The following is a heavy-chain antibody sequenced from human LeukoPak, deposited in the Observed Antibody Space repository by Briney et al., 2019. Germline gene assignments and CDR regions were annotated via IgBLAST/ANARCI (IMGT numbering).Heavy chain of an antibody. D-gene: IGHD3-22*01. Sequence: ASVKVSCEASVYTFTIYDINWGRQATEQGREWVGCMNPNRGNTGYAQKFQGRVTMTRNTSISTDYMELSSLRSEDTAVYYCARGRDYYDSSGYYRNNWLDPWGQGTLVSVSS. V-gene: IGHV1-8*01. CDR2: MNPNRGNT. J-gene: IGHJ5*02. CDR3: ARGRDYYDSSGYYRNNWLDP. CDR1: VYTFTIYD.